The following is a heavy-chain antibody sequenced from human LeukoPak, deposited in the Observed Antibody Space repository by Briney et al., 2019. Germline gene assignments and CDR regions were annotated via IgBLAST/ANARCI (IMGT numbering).Heavy chain of an antibody. CDR1: EFMFSSYE. D-gene: IGHD2-8*01. V-gene: IGHV3-48*03. Sequence: PGGSLRLSCAASEFMFSSYEVNWVRQAPGKGLEWVSYINSDGKTVYYADSVKGRFTVSRDNAKKSLYLQMNSLRAEDTAVYYCARDARPVDAIPTFDYWGQGTLVAVSS. CDR3: ARDARPVDAIPTFDY. J-gene: IGHJ4*02. CDR2: INSDGKTV.